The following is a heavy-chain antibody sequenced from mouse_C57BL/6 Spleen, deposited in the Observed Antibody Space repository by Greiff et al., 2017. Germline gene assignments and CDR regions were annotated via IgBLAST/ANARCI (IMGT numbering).Heavy chain of an antibody. CDR2: ISDDGSN. CDR3: ARGFLTGYY. D-gene: IGHD4-1*01. CDR1: GYSITSGYY. Sequence: EVKLVESGPGLVKPSQSLSITCSVTGYSITSGYYWNWIRKFPGNKLEWMGYISDDGSNNYNPSLKNRSSITRDTSKNQIFLKLNSVTTEDTSTYCCARGFLTGYYWGQGTTLTVSS. J-gene: IGHJ2*01. V-gene: IGHV3-6*01.